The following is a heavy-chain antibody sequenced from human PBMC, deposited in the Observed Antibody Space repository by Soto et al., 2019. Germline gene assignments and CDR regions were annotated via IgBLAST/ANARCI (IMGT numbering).Heavy chain of an antibody. CDR1: GYTFSSYY. J-gene: IGHJ4*02. CDR3: ARGHGRQNFDN. CDR2: IYPHSDGT. Sequence: QVQLAQSGAEVKKPGASVTVSCRTSGYTFSSYYIHWVRQAPGQGLQWMGWIYPHSDGTSYTPRFQGRVTMAANMSLNTAYMELRRLTSDDAATYYCARGHGRQNFDNWGQGTLVTVSS. V-gene: IGHV1-2*02.